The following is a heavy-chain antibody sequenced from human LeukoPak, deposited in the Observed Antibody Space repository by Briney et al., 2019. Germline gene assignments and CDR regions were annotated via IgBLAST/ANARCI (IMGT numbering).Heavy chain of an antibody. V-gene: IGHV4-34*12. Sequence: SETLSLTCAVHGGPFSGYYWTWIRQPPGKGLEWIGEIIDTGSTKYTSSLKSRVTISVDTSKNQFSLGLDSVTAADTAVYYCARRGYYYGSGSYYQYHYYYYMDVWGKGTTVTISS. CDR1: GGPFSGYY. CDR2: IIDTGST. D-gene: IGHD3-10*01. CDR3: ARRGYYYGSGSYYQYHYYYYMDV. J-gene: IGHJ6*03.